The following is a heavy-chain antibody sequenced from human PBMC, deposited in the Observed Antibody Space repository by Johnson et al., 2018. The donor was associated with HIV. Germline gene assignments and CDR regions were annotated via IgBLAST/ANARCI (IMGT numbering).Heavy chain of an antibody. Sequence: QVQLVESGGGLVQPGRSLRLSCTASGFTFGDYAMSWVRPAPGKGLAWVAVLSYDGGNKYYADSVKGRFTISRDNSKNTLYLHMNSLRAEDSAVYYCASMVTTGGDAFDIWGQGTMVTVSS. V-gene: IGHV3-30-3*01. CDR3: ASMVTTGGDAFDI. D-gene: IGHD2-21*02. J-gene: IGHJ3*02. CDR1: GFTFGDYA. CDR2: LSYDGGNK.